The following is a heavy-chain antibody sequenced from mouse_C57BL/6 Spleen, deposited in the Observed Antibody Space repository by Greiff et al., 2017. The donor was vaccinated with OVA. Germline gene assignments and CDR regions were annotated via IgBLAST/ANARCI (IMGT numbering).Heavy chain of an antibody. CDR1: GFTFSSYA. CDR3: ARGDYGSISYAMDY. D-gene: IGHD1-1*01. V-gene: IGHV5-4*03. CDR2: ISDGGSYT. Sequence: EVKLEESGGGLVKPGGSLKLSCAASGFTFSSYAMSWVRQTPEKRLEWVATISDGGSYTYYPDNVKGRFTISRDNAKNNLYLQMSHLKSEDTAMYYCARGDYGSISYAMDYWGQGTSVTVSS. J-gene: IGHJ4*01.